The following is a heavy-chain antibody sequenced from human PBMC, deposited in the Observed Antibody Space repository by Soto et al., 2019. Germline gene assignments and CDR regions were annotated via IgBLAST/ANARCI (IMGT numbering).Heavy chain of an antibody. CDR2: IGSSGYT. CDR3: ARGSVAVTAIPPANAFPH. CDR1: GFTFSDYY. V-gene: IGHV3-11*05. D-gene: IGHD2-21*02. J-gene: IGHJ1*01. Sequence: PGGSLRLSCAASGFTFSDYYMSWIRQSPGEGLEWIAYIGSSGYTKYADSVKGRFTISRDNAKNSLYLQMNSLRVEDTGIYYCARGSVAVTAIPPANAFPHRGQAPRVAVSS.